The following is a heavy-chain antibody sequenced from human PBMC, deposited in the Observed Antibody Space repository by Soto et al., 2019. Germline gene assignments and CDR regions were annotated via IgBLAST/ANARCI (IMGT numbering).Heavy chain of an antibody. CDR1: GGSISNGYYY. J-gene: IGHJ4*02. V-gene: IGHV4-31*03. Sequence: PSETLSLTCTVSGGSISNGYYYWSWVRQNPGKGLEWIGHIYHSGRTCYNPSLKSRVSISIDTSKNQFSLHLSSVTAADTAVYYCARWVEVSLDYFDSWGQGNPVTVSS. CDR3: ARWVEVSLDYFDS. D-gene: IGHD2-15*01. CDR2: IYHSGRT.